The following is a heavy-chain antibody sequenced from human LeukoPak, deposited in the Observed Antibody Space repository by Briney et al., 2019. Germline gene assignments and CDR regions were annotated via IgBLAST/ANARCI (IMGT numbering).Heavy chain of an antibody. Sequence: GGSLRLSCAASGFTFSSYSMNWVRQAPGKGLEWVSYISSSSSTIYYADSVKGRFTISRDNAKNSLYLQMNSLRAEDTAVYYCAKYETLLLWFGESVNWFDPWGQGTLVTVSS. V-gene: IGHV3-48*01. CDR3: AKYETLLLWFGESVNWFDP. CDR2: ISSSSSTI. CDR1: GFTFSSYS. D-gene: IGHD3-10*01. J-gene: IGHJ5*02.